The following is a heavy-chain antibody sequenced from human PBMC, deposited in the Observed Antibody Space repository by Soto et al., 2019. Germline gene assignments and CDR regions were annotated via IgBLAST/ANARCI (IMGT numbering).Heavy chain of an antibody. CDR3: ARVSFDHFVHWFDP. D-gene: IGHD3-9*01. V-gene: IGHV6-1*01. Sequence: PSQTLSLTCAISGDSVSSKTAAWNWIRQSPSRGLEWLGRTYFRSKWYNDYAISVKSRITINPDTYKNKFSLLLNSVTPEDTAVYYCARVSFDHFVHWFDPWGQGTLVTVSS. CDR1: GDSVSSKTAA. CDR2: TYFRSKWYN. J-gene: IGHJ5*02.